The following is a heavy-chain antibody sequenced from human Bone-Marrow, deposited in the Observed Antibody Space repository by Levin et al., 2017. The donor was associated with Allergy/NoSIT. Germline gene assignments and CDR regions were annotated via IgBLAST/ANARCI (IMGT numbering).Heavy chain of an antibody. CDR1: GYSFTTSW. CDR3: ARRAPNRIGTTGNWFDP. Sequence: ASVKVSCTGSGYSFTTSWIGWVRQMPGKGLEGMGIIYPRDSDTRYSPSFEGQVTISADKSISTAYLQWNSLKASDTAMYYCARRAPNRIGTTGNWFDPWGQGTLVTVSS. J-gene: IGHJ5*02. V-gene: IGHV5-51*01. D-gene: IGHD1-7*01. CDR2: IYPRDSDT.